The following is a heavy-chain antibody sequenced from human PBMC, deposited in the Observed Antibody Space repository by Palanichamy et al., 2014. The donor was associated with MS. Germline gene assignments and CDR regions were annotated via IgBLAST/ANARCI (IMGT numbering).Heavy chain of an antibody. Sequence: EVVLLQSGAEVTKPGESLKISCKGSGYTFTNYWIGWVRQMPGKGLEWMGIIYPDDPDARYSLSFQGQVTFSVDKSISTAFLQWNSLKASDTAMYYCTRFGPAAHSKMDLWGQGTLVTVSS. CDR1: GYTFTNYW. CDR2: IYPDDPDA. J-gene: IGHJ5*02. CDR3: TRFGPAAHSKMDL. V-gene: IGHV5-51*01. D-gene: IGHD2-2*01.